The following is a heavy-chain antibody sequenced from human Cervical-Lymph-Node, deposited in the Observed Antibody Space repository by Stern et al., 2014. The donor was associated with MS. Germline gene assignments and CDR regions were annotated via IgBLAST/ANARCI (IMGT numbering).Heavy chain of an antibody. CDR1: GGSISSYY. CDR2: IYYSGST. V-gene: IGHV4-59*01. J-gene: IGHJ5*02. D-gene: IGHD6-19*01. CDR3: ARTIAVTGTKNWFDP. Sequence: QLQLQESGPGLVKPSETLSLTCTVSGGSISSYYWSWIRQPPGKGLEWIGYIYYSGSTNYNPSLKSRVTISVDTSKNQFSLKLSSVTAADTAVYYCARTIAVTGTKNWFDPWGQGTLVTVSS.